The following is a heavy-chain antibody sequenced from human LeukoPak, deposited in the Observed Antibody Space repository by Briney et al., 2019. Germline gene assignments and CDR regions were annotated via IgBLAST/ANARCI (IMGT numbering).Heavy chain of an antibody. D-gene: IGHD4-17*01. Sequence: SETLSLTCTFSGGSISISYYWGWIRQPPGKGLEWIGNIYYRGATYYNPSLKSRVAISVDTSKNQFSLKLSSVPAADTAVYYCARESEALLYGFDYWGQGTLVTVTS. CDR2: IYYRGAT. J-gene: IGHJ4*02. CDR1: GGSISISYY. V-gene: IGHV4-39*01. CDR3: ARESEALLYGFDY.